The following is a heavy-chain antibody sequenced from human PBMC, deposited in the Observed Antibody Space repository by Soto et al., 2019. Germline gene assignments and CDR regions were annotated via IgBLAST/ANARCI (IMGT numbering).Heavy chain of an antibody. V-gene: IGHV1-18*01. Sequence: QVHLVQSGAEVKKPGASVKVSCKGSGYAFTTYGITWVRQAPGQGLEWMGWISAHNGNTNYAQKLQGRVTVTRETSPSTAYMELRSLRSDDTAVYYWARGRYVDYWGQGALVTVSS. CDR2: ISAHNGNT. J-gene: IGHJ4*02. CDR1: GYAFTTYG. D-gene: IGHD1-1*01. CDR3: ARGRYVDY.